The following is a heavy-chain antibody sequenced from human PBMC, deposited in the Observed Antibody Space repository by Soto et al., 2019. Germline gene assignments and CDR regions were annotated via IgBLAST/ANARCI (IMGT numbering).Heavy chain of an antibody. D-gene: IGHD2-2*01. Sequence: QLQRQESGSGLVKPSQTLSLTCAVSGASISSGGYSWSWIRQPPGKGLEWIGYIYHSGSTYYNPSLESRVTISVDRSKDQFSLKLSSGTAAGTAVYYCARVPDRWGQGTLVTVSS. V-gene: IGHV4-30-2*01. CDR1: GASISSGGYS. CDR3: ARVPDR. CDR2: IYHSGST. J-gene: IGHJ5*02.